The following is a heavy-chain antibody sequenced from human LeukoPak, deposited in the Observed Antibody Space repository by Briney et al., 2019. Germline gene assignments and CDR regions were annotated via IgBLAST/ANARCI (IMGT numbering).Heavy chain of an antibody. J-gene: IGHJ4*02. CDR1: GYTFTGYY. V-gene: IGHV1-2*02. CDR2: INPNSGGT. Sequence: ASVKVSCKASGYTFTGYYMHWVRHAPGQGLEWMGWINPNSGGTNYAQKVQGRVTMTRGTSISTAYMELSRLRSDDTAVYYCARGHSSGWRPHDYWGQGTLVIVSS. D-gene: IGHD6-19*01. CDR3: ARGHSSGWRPHDY.